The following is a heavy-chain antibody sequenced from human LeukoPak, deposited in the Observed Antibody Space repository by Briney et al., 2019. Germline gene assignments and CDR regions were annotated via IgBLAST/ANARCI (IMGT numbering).Heavy chain of an antibody. J-gene: IGHJ4*02. Sequence: GGSLRLSCAASGFTFSSYGIPWVRQAPGKGLEWVAVISYDGSNKYYADSVKGRFTISRDNSKNTLYLQMNSLRAEDTAVYYCAKDHSSGWYFDYWGQGTLVTVSS. D-gene: IGHD6-19*01. CDR3: AKDHSSGWYFDY. V-gene: IGHV3-30*18. CDR1: GFTFSSYG. CDR2: ISYDGSNK.